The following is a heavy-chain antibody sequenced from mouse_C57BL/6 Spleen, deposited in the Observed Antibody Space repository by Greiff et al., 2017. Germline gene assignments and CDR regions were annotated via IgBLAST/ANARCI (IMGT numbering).Heavy chain of an antibody. CDR1: GYSITSGYY. CDR3: ARDYYGRDYAMDY. D-gene: IGHD1-1*01. V-gene: IGHV3-6*01. CDR2: ISYDGSN. J-gene: IGHJ4*01. Sequence: DVHLVESGPGLVKPSQSLSLTCSVTGYSITSGYYWNWIRQFPGNKLEWMGYISYDGSNNYNPSLKNRISITRDTSKNQFFLKLNSVTTEDTATYYCARDYYGRDYAMDYWGQGTSVTVSS.